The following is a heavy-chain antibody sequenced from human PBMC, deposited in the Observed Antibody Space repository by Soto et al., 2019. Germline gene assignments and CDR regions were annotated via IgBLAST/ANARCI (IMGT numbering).Heavy chain of an antibody. Sequence: PGGSLRLSCAASGFIFTIHPMSWIRQAPGKGLEWVSAISGSGGSTYYADSVKGRFTISRDNSKNTLYLQMNSLRAEDTAVYYCAKGGRLEVGASSFDYWGQGTLVTVS. CDR1: GFIFTIHP. CDR3: AKGGRLEVGASSFDY. J-gene: IGHJ4*02. V-gene: IGHV3-23*01. CDR2: ISGSGGST. D-gene: IGHD1-26*01.